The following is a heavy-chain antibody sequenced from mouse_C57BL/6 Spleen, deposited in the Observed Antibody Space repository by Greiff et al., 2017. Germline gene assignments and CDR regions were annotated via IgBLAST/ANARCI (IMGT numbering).Heavy chain of an antibody. CDR3: ARWGTTVVEGY. Sequence: QVQLQQSGPELVKPGASVKISCKASGYAFSSSWMNWVKQRPGKGLEWIGRIYPGDGDTNYNGKFKGKATLTADKSSSTAYMQLSSLTSEDSAVYFCARWGTTVVEGYWGQGTTRTGSS. CDR1: GYAFSSSW. D-gene: IGHD1-1*01. CDR2: IYPGDGDT. J-gene: IGHJ2*01. V-gene: IGHV1-82*01.